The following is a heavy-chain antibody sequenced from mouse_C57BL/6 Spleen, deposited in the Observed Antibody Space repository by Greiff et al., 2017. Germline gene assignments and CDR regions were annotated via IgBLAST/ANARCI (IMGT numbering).Heavy chain of an antibody. CDR2: IWRGGST. V-gene: IGHV2-5*01. CDR1: GFSLTSYG. J-gene: IGHJ4*01. D-gene: IGHD2-1*01. CDR3: AKNAYGREAMDY. Sequence: QVQLQQSGPGLVQPSQSLSITCTVSGFSLTSYGVHWVRQSPGKGLEWLGVIWRGGSTDYYAAFMSRLSITKDNSKSQVFFKMNSLQADDTAIYYCAKNAYGREAMDYWGQGTSVTVSS.